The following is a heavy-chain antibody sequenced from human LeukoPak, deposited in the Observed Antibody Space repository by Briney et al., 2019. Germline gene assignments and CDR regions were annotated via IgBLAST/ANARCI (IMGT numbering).Heavy chain of an antibody. V-gene: IGHV4-39*01. J-gene: IGHJ4*02. D-gene: IGHD3-22*01. CDR2: IYYSGST. Sequence: PSETLSLTCTVSGGSISSSSYYWGWIRQPPGKGLEWIRSIYYSGSTYYNPSLKSRVTISVDTSKNQFSLKLSSVTAADTAVYYCARRTYYDSSGYFVFDYWGQGTLVTVSS. CDR1: GGSISSSSYY. CDR3: ARRTYYDSSGYFVFDY.